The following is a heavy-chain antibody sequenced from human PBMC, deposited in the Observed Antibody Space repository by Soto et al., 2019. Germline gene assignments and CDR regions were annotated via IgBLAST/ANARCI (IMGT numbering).Heavy chain of an antibody. Sequence: EVQLVESGGGLVQPGGSLRLSCVASGFTFSDYWMTWVRHAPGKGLEWVANIKRDGSETYYVDSVKDRFTISRDNAKNSLYLQMNSLRAEDTAVYYCARSLGWRDAFDIWGQGTMVTDSS. CDR2: IKRDGSET. CDR1: GFTFSDYW. CDR3: ARSLGWRDAFDI. J-gene: IGHJ3*02. D-gene: IGHD6-19*01. V-gene: IGHV3-7*01.